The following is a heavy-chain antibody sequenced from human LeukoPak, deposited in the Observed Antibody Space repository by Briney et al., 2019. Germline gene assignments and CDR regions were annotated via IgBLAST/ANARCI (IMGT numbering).Heavy chain of an antibody. CDR3: ARYLATGYFDY. J-gene: IGHJ4*02. CDR1: GFTFSSYG. V-gene: IGHV3-30*03. Sequence: PGRSLRLSCAASGFTFSSYGMHWVRQAPGKGLEWVAVISYDGSNKYYADSVKGRFTISRDNSKNTLYLQMNSLRAEDTAVYYCARYLATGYFDYWGQGSLVTVSS. CDR2: ISYDGSNK. D-gene: IGHD2/OR15-2a*01.